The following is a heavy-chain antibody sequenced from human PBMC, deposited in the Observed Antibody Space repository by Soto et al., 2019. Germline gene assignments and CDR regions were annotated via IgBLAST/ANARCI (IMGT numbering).Heavy chain of an antibody. V-gene: IGHV4-31*03. CDR3: ARDAPGAAPY. CDR2: INYRGTT. Sequence: QVQLQESGPGRVKPSQTLSLTCTVSGGPIINGDSYLNWIRQHPEKGPKRMGYINYRGTTNYNPALKSRILISIDTSKNQFSLRLTSVTAADTAVYYCARDAPGAAPYWGQGTLVTVSS. CDR1: GGPIINGDSY. J-gene: IGHJ4*02. D-gene: IGHD2-2*01.